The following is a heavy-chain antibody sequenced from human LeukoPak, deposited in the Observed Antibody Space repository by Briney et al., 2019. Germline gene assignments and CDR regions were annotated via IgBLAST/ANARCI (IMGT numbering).Heavy chain of an antibody. V-gene: IGHV4-30-2*01. D-gene: IGHD2-2*01. CDR3: ARMPGKYYFDY. CDR1: GGSISSGGYS. CDR2: IYHSGST. J-gene: IGHJ4*02. Sequence: PSETLSLTCAVSGGSISSGGYSWSWIRQPPGKGLEWIGYIYHSGSTYYNPSLKSRVTISVDRSKNQFSLKLSSVTAADTAVYYCARMPGKYYFDYWGQGTLVTVPS.